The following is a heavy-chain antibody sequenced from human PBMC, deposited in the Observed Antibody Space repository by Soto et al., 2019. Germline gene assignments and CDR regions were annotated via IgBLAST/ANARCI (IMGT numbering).Heavy chain of an antibody. CDR2: IIPLFGTA. D-gene: IGHD2-2*01. CDR1: GVTFSSYA. J-gene: IGHJ3*02. Sequence: QVQLVQSGAEVKKPVSSVKVSCKASGVTFSSYAISWVRQAPGQGLEWMGGIIPLFGTANYAQKFQGRVTITSDNSTSTADRELGIVSFEDAFVYHCASGVPYIVVVPGAGGNAFAIWRQGTMVTVSS. CDR3: ASGVPYIVVVPGAGGNAFAI. V-gene: IGHV1-69*06.